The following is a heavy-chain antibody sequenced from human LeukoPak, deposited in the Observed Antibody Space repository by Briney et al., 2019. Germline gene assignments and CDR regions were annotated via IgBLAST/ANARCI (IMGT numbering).Heavy chain of an antibody. CDR1: GFVFNRHS. V-gene: IGHV3-30*03. Sequence: GRSLRLSCAASGFVFNRHSMHWVRQAPGKGLQWVALISYDANNRYYADSVKGRFTISRDNSKNTMYLQMINLRPEDTAVYFCAREAYGSGTYYNVEFDSWGQGTLVTVSS. CDR2: ISYDANNR. CDR3: AREAYGSGTYYNVEFDS. D-gene: IGHD3-10*01. J-gene: IGHJ4*02.